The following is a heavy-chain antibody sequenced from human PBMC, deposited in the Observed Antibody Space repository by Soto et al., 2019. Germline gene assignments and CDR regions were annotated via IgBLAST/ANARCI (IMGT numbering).Heavy chain of an antibody. V-gene: IGHV6-1*01. CDR3: ARVGFWSGYFDY. CDR2: TYYRSKWYN. Sequence: SQTRSLTCAMSGDGVSSNSAACNSVRQSPSRGLEWLGRTYYRSKWYNDYAVSVKSRITINPDTSKNQFSLQLNSVTPEDTAVYYCARVGFWSGYFDYWGQGTLVTVSS. J-gene: IGHJ4*02. CDR1: GDGVSSNSAA. D-gene: IGHD3-3*01.